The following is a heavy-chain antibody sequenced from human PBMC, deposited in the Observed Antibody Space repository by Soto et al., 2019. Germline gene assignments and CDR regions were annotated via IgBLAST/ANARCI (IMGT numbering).Heavy chain of an antibody. J-gene: IGHJ4*02. CDR2: ISSSSSYI. CDR3: ARDWSDGSGYLND. Sequence: GGSLRLSCAVSGFTFNSYSMNWVRQAPGKGLEWVSSISSSSSYIYYADSVKGRFTISRDNAKNSLYLQMNSLRAEDTAVYYCARDWSDGSGYLNDWGQGTPVTVSS. V-gene: IGHV3-21*01. CDR1: GFTFNSYS. D-gene: IGHD3-22*01.